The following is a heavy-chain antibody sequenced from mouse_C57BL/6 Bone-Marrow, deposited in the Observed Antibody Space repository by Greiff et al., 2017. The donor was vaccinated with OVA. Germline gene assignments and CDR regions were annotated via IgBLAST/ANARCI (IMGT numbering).Heavy chain of an antibody. Sequence: DVHLVESGGGLVKPGGSLKLSCAASGFTFSSYAMSWVRQTPEKRLEWVATISDGGSYTYYPDNVKGRFTISRDNAKNNLYLQMSHLKSEDTAMYYCARDPGGQYYFDYWGQGTTLTVSS. CDR1: GFTFSSYA. J-gene: IGHJ2*01. CDR2: ISDGGSYT. CDR3: ARDPGGQYYFDY. V-gene: IGHV5-4*01.